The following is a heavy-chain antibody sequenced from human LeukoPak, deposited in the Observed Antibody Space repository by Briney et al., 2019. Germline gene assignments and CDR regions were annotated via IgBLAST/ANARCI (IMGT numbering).Heavy chain of an antibody. CDR1: GFTFDDYA. CDR3: AKVIGYTESGYLTSAVDY. J-gene: IGHJ4*02. V-gene: IGHV3-9*01. Sequence: GGSLRLSCAASGFTFDDYAMHWVRQAPGKGLEWVSGISWNSGSIGYADSVEGRFTISRDNAKNSLYLQMNSLRAEDTALYYCAKVIGYTESGYLTSAVDYWGQGTLVTVSS. CDR2: ISWNSGSI. D-gene: IGHD3-22*01.